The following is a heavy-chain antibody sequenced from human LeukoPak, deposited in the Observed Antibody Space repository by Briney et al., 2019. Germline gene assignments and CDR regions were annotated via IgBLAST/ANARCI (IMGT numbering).Heavy chain of an antibody. CDR1: GFTVSSNY. Sequence: PGGSLRLSCAASGFTVSSNYMSWVRQAPGKGLEWVSTITGSSGNTYYAEPAKGRFTISRDNAKNSLYLQMNSLRAEDAAVYYCGRDFNYWGQGTLVTVAS. J-gene: IGHJ4*02. CDR3: GRDFNY. CDR2: ITGSSGNT. V-gene: IGHV3-21*01.